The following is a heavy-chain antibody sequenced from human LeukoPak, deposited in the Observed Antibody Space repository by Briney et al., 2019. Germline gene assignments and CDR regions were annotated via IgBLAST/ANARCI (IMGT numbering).Heavy chain of an antibody. J-gene: IGHJ4*02. CDR2: IGEDGSEK. V-gene: IGHV3-7*05. CDR3: ARGFMWHVY. D-gene: IGHD2-21*01. CDR1: GFTFSSYW. Sequence: GGSLRLSCAASGFTFSSYWMTWVRQAPGKGLEWVANIGEDGSEKDYVDSVKGRFTISRDNAKNSLFLQMNSLRAEDTAVYFCARGFMWHVYWGQGTLVTVSS.